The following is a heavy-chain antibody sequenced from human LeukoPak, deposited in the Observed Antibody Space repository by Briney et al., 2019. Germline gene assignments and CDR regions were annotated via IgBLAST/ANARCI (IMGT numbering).Heavy chain of an antibody. CDR1: GYSFIDYY. CDR2: INPNSGGT. Sequence: ASVKVSCKTSGYSFIDYYIHWVRQAPGQGLEWMGWINPNSGGTNYAQKFQGRVTMTRDTSISTAYMELSRLRSDDTAVYYCARWTSGSYLSYYFDYWGQGTLVTVSS. D-gene: IGHD1-26*01. CDR3: ARWTSGSYLSYYFDY. V-gene: IGHV1-2*02. J-gene: IGHJ4*02.